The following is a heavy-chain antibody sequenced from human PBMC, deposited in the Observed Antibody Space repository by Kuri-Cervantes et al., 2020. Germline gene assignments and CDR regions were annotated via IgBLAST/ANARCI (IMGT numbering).Heavy chain of an antibody. CDR3: AREYIVVVPAALSYYYYGMDV. V-gene: IGHV4-34*01. CDR1: GFTFSNAW. J-gene: IGHJ6*02. D-gene: IGHD2-2*01. CDR2: INHSGST. Sequence: ESLKISCAASGFTFSNAWMSWVRQAPGKGLEWIGEINHSGSTNYNPSLKSRVTISVDTSKNQFSLKLSPVTAADTAVYYCAREYIVVVPAALSYYYYGMDVWGQGTTVTVSS.